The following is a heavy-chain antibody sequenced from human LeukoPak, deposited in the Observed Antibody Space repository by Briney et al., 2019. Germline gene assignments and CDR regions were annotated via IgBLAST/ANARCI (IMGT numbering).Heavy chain of an antibody. CDR1: GFTFSDYY. Sequence: GGSLRLSCAASGFTFSDYYMSWIRQAPGKGLEWVSYISSSSSYTNYADSVKGRFTTSRDNAKNSLYLQMNSLRAEDTAVYYCARTYGSGEGWFDPWGQGTQVTVSS. J-gene: IGHJ5*02. CDR2: ISSSSSYT. D-gene: IGHD3-10*01. V-gene: IGHV3-11*06. CDR3: ARTYGSGEGWFDP.